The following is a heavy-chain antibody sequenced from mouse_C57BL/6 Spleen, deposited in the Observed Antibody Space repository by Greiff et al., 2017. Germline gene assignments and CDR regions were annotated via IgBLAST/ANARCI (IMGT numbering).Heavy chain of an antibody. J-gene: IGHJ1*03. V-gene: IGHV5-12*01. Sequence: EVKVEESGGGLVQPGGSLKLSCAASGFTFSDYYMYWVRQTPEKRLEWVAYISNGGGSTYYPDTVKGRFTISRDNAKNTLYLQMSRLKSEDTAMYYCARHGYGYFDVWGTGTTVTVSS. CDR1: GFTFSDYY. CDR2: ISNGGGST. CDR3: ARHGYGYFDV.